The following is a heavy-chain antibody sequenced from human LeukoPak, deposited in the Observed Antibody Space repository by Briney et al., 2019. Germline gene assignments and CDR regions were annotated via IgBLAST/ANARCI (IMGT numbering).Heavy chain of an antibody. J-gene: IGHJ6*03. V-gene: IGHV3-48*01. Sequence: GGSLRLSCAASGFTLITYSMNWVRQAPGKGLEWVSYISSSSDTIYYADSVKGRFTISRDNAKNSLYLQMNSLRAEDTALYYCARDRQAAAGTLGYYYYYYMDVWGKGTTVTVSS. CDR1: GFTLITYS. D-gene: IGHD6-13*01. CDR3: ARDRQAAAGTLGYYYYYYMDV. CDR2: ISSSSDTI.